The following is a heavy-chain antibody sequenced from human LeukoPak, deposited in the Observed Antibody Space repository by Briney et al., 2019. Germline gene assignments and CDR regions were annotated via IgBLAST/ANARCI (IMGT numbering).Heavy chain of an antibody. J-gene: IGHJ4*02. D-gene: IGHD4-17*01. CDR1: GDSISSSTYY. CDR2: NYHSGST. Sequence: SETLSLTCTVSGDSISSSTYYWAWIRQPPGKGLEWIGCNYHSGSTTYYPSLKNRVTISVDTSKNQFSLTLSPGTAADTAVDYCARPSFDGIYGYWGRGMVVTVSS. V-gene: IGHV4-39*01. CDR3: ARPSFDGIYGY.